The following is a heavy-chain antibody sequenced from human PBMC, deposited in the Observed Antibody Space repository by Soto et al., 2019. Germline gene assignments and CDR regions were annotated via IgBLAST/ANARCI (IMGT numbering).Heavy chain of an antibody. V-gene: IGHV4-31*03. J-gene: IGHJ4*02. CDR2: IYYSGST. D-gene: IGHD1-1*01. Sequence: SETLSLTCTVSGGSISSGGYYWSWIRQHPGKGLEWIGYIYYSGSTYYNPSLKSRVTISVDTSKNQFSLKLRSLTAADTAVYFCSRERTGDPTFFDYWGQGTLVTVSS. CDR1: GGSISSGGYY. CDR3: SRERTGDPTFFDY.